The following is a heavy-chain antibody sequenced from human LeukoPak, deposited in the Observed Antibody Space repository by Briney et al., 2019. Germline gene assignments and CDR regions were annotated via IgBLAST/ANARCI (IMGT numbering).Heavy chain of an antibody. J-gene: IGHJ4*02. Sequence: ASVKVSCKGSGYTFTGYYIHWVRQAPGQGLEWMGWINPNSGGTNYAQKFQGRVTMTRDTSISTAYMELSRLRSDDTAVYYCARPAAGTQYWGQGTLVTVSS. CDR1: GYTFTGYY. V-gene: IGHV1-2*02. D-gene: IGHD6-13*01. CDR3: ARPAAGTQY. CDR2: INPNSGGT.